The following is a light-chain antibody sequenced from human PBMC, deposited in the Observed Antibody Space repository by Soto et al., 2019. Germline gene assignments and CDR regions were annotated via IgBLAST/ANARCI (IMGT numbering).Light chain of an antibody. CDR1: QSVSSY. Sequence: EIVLTQSAATLSLSPGERATLSCRASQSVSSYLAWYQQKPGQAPRLLIYDASNRATGIPARFSGSGSGTDFTLTISRLEPEDFAVYYCQQYGGSSTFGQGTKVDIK. CDR3: QQYGGSST. V-gene: IGKV3-11*01. CDR2: DAS. J-gene: IGKJ1*01.